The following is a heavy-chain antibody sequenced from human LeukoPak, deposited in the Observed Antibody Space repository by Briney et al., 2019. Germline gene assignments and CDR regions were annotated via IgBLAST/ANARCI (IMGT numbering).Heavy chain of an antibody. Sequence: KAGGSLRLSCAASGFTFSSYSMNWVRQAPGKGLEWVSSMSSSSSYIYYADSVKGRFTISRDNAKNSLYLQMNSLRAEDTAVYYCARDPWDPAALDASDIWGQGTMVTVSS. CDR2: MSSSSSYI. CDR1: GFTFSSYS. D-gene: IGHD2-2*01. CDR3: ARDPWDPAALDASDI. J-gene: IGHJ3*02. V-gene: IGHV3-21*01.